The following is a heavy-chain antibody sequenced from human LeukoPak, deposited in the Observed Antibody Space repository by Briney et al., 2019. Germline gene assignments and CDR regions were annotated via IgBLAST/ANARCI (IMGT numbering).Heavy chain of an antibody. CDR3: ARVWLWFGELGFDY. V-gene: IGHV4-34*01. CDR1: GGSFSGYY. CDR2: INHSGST. J-gene: IGHJ4*02. D-gene: IGHD3-10*01. Sequence: PSETLSLTCAVYGGSFSGYYWSWIRQPPGKGLEWIGEINHSGSTNYNPSLKSRVTISVDTSKNQFSLKLSSVTAADTAVYYCARVWLWFGELGFDYWGQGTLVTVSS.